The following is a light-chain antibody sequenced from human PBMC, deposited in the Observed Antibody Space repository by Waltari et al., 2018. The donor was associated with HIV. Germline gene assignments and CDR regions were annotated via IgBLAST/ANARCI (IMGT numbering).Light chain of an antibody. CDR2: RDN. V-gene: IGLV1-47*01. CDR1: NSNIGSNS. CDR3: AAWDHSLSARV. J-gene: IGLJ3*02. Sequence: QSVLTQPPSASGTHGQRVTISCSGSNSNIGSNSVYWYQQFPGTAPKLLIYRDNQRPSGVPDRFSGSKSGTSASLAIRGLRSEDEADYYCAAWDHSLSARVFGGGTKMTVL.